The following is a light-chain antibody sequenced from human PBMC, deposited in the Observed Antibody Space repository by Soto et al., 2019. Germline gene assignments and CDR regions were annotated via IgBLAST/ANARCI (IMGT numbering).Light chain of an antibody. Sequence: EIVLTQSPGTLSLSPWERATLSCRASQSVSSNFLAWYQQKPGQAPRLLIYGASSRATGIPDRFSGSGSGTDFTLTISRLEPEDFAVYYCQQYGSSPLLTFGGGTKVDIK. CDR2: GAS. CDR1: QSVSSNF. V-gene: IGKV3-20*01. CDR3: QQYGSSPLLT. J-gene: IGKJ4*01.